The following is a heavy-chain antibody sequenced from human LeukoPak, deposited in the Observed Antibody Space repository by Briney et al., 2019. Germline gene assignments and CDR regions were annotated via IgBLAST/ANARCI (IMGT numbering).Heavy chain of an antibody. CDR3: ARAQSQGSGWCENWFDP. D-gene: IGHD6-19*01. Sequence: GESLKISCKGSGYSFTSYWIGWVRQMPGKGLEWMGIIYPGDSDTRYSPSFQGQVTISADKSISAAYLQWSSLKASDTAMYYCARAQSQGSGWCENWFDPWGQGTLVTVSS. CDR1: GYSFTSYW. V-gene: IGHV5-51*01. CDR2: IYPGDSDT. J-gene: IGHJ5*02.